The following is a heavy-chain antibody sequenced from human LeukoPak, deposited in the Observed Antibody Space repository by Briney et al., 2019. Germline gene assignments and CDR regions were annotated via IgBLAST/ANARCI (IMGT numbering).Heavy chain of an antibody. CDR3: ARVRGYSYGPAPDY. J-gene: IGHJ4*02. D-gene: IGHD5-18*01. Sequence: GGSLRLSCAASGFTFSSYEMNWVRQAPGKGLEWVSYISSSSSSIYYANSVKGRFTISRDNGKNSLYLQMNSLRAEDTAVYYCARVRGYSYGPAPDYWGQGTLVTVSS. CDR2: ISSSSSSI. V-gene: IGHV3-48*03. CDR1: GFTFSSYE.